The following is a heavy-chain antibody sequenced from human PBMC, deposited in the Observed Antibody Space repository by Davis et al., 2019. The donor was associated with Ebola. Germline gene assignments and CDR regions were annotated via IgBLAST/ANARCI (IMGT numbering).Heavy chain of an antibody. CDR2: IYWDDDK. J-gene: IGHJ3*01. CDR1: GFSLSTSGVG. Sequence: SGPTLVKPTQTLMLTCTFSGFSLSTSGVGVGWIRQPPGKALEWLALIYWDDDKRYSPSLTSRLTITKDTSKNQVVLTVTNMDHVDTATYYCAKFRSDDAFDVWGPGTMVTVSS. V-gene: IGHV2-5*02. CDR3: AKFRSDDAFDV.